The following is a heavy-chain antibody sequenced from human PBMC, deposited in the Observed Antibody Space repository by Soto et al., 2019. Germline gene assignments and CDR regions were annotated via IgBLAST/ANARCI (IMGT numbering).Heavy chain of an antibody. CDR3: GRTQYSYGYI. Sequence: ASVKVSCKASGYTFTSYDINWVLQATGQGLEWMGWMNPNSDNAGYAQKFQGRVTMTRNTSISTAYMELSSLRSEDTAVYYCGRTQYSYGYIWGQGTLVTVSS. CDR1: GYTFTSYD. CDR2: MNPNSDNA. J-gene: IGHJ4*02. V-gene: IGHV1-8*01. D-gene: IGHD5-18*01.